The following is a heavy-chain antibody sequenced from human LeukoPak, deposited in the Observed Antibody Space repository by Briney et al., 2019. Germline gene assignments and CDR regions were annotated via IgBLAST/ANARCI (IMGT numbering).Heavy chain of an antibody. CDR2: MNPNSGNT. Sequence: ASVKVSCKASGYTLTSYGISWVRQAPGQGLEWMGWMNPNSGNTGYAQKFQGRVTMTRNTSISTAYMELSSLRSEDTAVYYCARGHTAMVPTNFDYWGQGTLVTVSS. J-gene: IGHJ4*02. CDR1: GYTLTSYG. V-gene: IGHV1-8*02. D-gene: IGHD5-18*01. CDR3: ARGHTAMVPTNFDY.